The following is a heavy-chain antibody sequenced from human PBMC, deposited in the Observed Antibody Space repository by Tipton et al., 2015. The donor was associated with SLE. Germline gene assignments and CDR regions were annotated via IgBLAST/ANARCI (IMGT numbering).Heavy chain of an antibody. J-gene: IGHJ4*02. CDR3: ARDFVHCDATSCYPGLFDY. CDR1: GDSISSSNYY. D-gene: IGHD2-2*01. CDR2: VYYSGST. Sequence: TLSLTCTVSGDSISSSNYYWAWIRQPPGKGLEWIGSVYYSGSTQHTPSLKSRVTISVDTSKTQFSMKLSSVTAADTAVYYCARDFVHCDATSCYPGLFDYWGQATLVTVSS. V-gene: IGHV4-39*07.